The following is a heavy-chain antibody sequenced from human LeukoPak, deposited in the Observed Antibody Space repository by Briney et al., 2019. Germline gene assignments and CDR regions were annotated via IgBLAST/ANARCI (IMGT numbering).Heavy chain of an antibody. Sequence: ASVKVSCKTSGYTFTGYYMHWVRRAPGQGLEWMGIINPSGGSTNYAQKFQGRVTMTRDTSTSTVYMELSSLRSEDTAVYYCARDLYHRYYDNSGYAFDYWGQGTLVTVSS. D-gene: IGHD3-22*01. CDR1: GYTFTGYY. V-gene: IGHV1-46*01. CDR3: ARDLYHRYYDNSGYAFDY. J-gene: IGHJ4*02. CDR2: INPSGGST.